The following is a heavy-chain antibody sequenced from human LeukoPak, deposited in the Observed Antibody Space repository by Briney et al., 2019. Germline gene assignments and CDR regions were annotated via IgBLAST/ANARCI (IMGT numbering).Heavy chain of an antibody. CDR3: ARRKGIVGATSL. J-gene: IGHJ4*02. D-gene: IGHD1-26*01. CDR2: INHSGST. CDR1: GGSFSGYY. V-gene: IGHV4-34*01. Sequence: SETLSLTCAVYGGSFSGYYWSWIRQPPGKGLEWIGEINHSGSTNYNPSLKSRVTISVDTSKNQFSLKLSSVTAADTAVYYCARRKGIVGATSLWGQGTLVTVSS.